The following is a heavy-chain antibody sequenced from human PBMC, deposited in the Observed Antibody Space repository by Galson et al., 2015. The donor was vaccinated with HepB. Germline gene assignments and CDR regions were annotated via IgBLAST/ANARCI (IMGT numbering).Heavy chain of an antibody. CDR3: ARGALVGVGGGSENNWFDP. CDR1: GYTFSAYS. CDR2: ISPYNRDT. J-gene: IGHJ5*02. D-gene: IGHD2-15*01. V-gene: IGHV1-18*01. Sequence: SVKVSCKASGYTFSAYSILWVRQAPGQGLEWMGWISPYNRDTDYARKFQGRVTMTTDTSTRTAYMELRNLRSDDTDVYYCARGALVGVGGGSENNWFDPWGQGTLVTVSS.